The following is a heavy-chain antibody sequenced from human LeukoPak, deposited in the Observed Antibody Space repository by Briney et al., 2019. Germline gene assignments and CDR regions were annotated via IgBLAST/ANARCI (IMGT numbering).Heavy chain of an antibody. CDR1: GYTFTGYY. CDR2: INPNSGGT. V-gene: IGHV1-2*02. CDR3: ARAYYYDSSGSPGY. D-gene: IGHD3-22*01. J-gene: IGHJ4*02. Sequence: ASVKVSCKASGYTFTGYYMHWVRQAPGQGLEWMGWINPNSGGTNYAQKFQGRVTMTRDTSISTAYMELSRLRSDDTAVYYCARAYYYDSSGSPGYWGQETLVTVSS.